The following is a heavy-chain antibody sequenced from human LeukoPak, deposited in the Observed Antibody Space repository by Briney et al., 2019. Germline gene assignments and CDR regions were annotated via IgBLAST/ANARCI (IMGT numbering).Heavy chain of an antibody. V-gene: IGHV3-21*04. CDR3: AADDYGDF. J-gene: IGHJ4*02. CDR1: GFIFSNYG. CDR2: ISFSSTHI. Sequence: GGSLRLSCAASGFIFSNYGMSWVRQAPGKGLEWVSSISFSSTHIYYADSIQGRFTISRDNAKNSLYLQMNSLRAEDTALYYCAADDYGDFWGQGTLVTVSS.